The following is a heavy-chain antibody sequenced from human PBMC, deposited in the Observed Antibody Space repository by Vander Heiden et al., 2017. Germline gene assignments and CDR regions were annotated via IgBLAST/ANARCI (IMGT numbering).Heavy chain of an antibody. D-gene: IGHD6-19*01. CDR1: GFSLSNARMG. CDR2: IFSNDEK. J-gene: IGHJ3*02. CDR3: ARIRFLGRSGWYHRRPTDAFDI. V-gene: IGHV2-26*01. Sequence: QVTLKESGPVLVKPTETLTLTCTVPGFSLSNARMGVSWIRQPPGKALEWLAHIFSNDEKSYSTSLKSRLTISKDTSKSQVVLTMTNMDPVDTATYYCARIRFLGRSGWYHRRPTDAFDIWGQGTMVTVSS.